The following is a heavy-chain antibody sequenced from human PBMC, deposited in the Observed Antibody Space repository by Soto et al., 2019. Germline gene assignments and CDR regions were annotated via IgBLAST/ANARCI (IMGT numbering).Heavy chain of an antibody. Sequence: EVQLVESGGGLIQPGGSLRLSCAASGFTVSSNYVSWVRQAPGKGLELVSFTYSGGNTVYADSVKGRFTTSRDNSNNTLFLQMNSLRAEDTAVYYCASAKRGGFDYWGQGTLVTVPS. V-gene: IGHV3-53*01. D-gene: IGHD3-16*01. J-gene: IGHJ4*02. CDR2: TYSGGNT. CDR3: ASAKRGGFDY. CDR1: GFTVSSNY.